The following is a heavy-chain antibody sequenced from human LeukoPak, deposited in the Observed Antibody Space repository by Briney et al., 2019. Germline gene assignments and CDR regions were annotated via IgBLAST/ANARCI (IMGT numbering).Heavy chain of an antibody. CDR2: IIPIFGTA. J-gene: IGHJ4*02. CDR1: GGTFSSYA. CDR3: ARGSELWPPHYFDY. D-gene: IGHD5-18*01. Sequence: GASVKVSCKASGGTFSSYAISWVRQAPGQGLEWMGGIIPIFGTANYAQKFQGRVTITADKSTSTAYMELSSLRSEDTAVYYCARGSELWPPHYFDYWGQGTLVTVSS. V-gene: IGHV1-69*06.